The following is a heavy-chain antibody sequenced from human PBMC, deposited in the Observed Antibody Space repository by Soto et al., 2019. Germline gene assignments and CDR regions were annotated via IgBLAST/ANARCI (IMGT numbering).Heavy chain of an antibody. CDR1: GFTFSDHY. CDR3: ARLRLTGYFDY. Sequence: RLSCVASGFTFSDHYMTWIRQAPGKGLEWLSYISTSSSYTNYADSVKGRFTISRDNAMNSLYLQMNSLRAEDTAVYYCARLRLTGYFDYWGQGTLVTVSS. V-gene: IGHV3-11*03. CDR2: ISTSSSYT. J-gene: IGHJ4*02.